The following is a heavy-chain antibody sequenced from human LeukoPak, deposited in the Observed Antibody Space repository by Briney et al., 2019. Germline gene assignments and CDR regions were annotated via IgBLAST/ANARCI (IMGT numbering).Heavy chain of an antibody. CDR3: ARDADWNYESWFDP. Sequence: ASVKVSCKASGYTFTSYAMNWVRQAPGQGPEWMGWINTNTGNPTYAQGFTGRFVFSLDTSVSTAYLQISSLKAEDTAVYYCARDADWNYESWFDPWGQGTLVTVSS. CDR2: INTNTGNP. J-gene: IGHJ5*02. V-gene: IGHV7-4-1*02. CDR1: GYTFTSYA. D-gene: IGHD1-7*01.